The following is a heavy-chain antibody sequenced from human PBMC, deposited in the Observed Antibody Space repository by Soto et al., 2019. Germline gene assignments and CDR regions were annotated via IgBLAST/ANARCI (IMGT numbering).Heavy chain of an antibody. J-gene: IGHJ6*02. CDR1: GGTFSSYA. CDR3: AREGSRVDTAMATVGWYYYYGMDV. Sequence: GASVKVSCKASGGTFSSYAISWVRQAPGQGLEWMGWINTNTGNPTYAQGFTGRFVFSLDTSVSTAYLQICSLKAEDTAVYYCAREGSRVDTAMATVGWYYYYGMDVWGQGTTFTVSS. V-gene: IGHV7-4-1*01. CDR2: INTNTGNP. D-gene: IGHD5-18*01.